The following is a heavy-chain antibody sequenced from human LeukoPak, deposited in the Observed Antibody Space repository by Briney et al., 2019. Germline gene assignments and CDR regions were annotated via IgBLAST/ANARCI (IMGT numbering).Heavy chain of an antibody. D-gene: IGHD4-17*01. V-gene: IGHV1-69*05. Sequence: SVKVSSKTSGGTFNNSAISWVRQAPGQGLEWLEGIMPLFGTAGYAQKFQGRVTITKDESTRTVYLELTSLTSDDTAVYYCASDAHGDYGSGWFDPWGQGTLVSVSS. CDR1: GGTFNNSA. CDR2: IMPLFGTA. CDR3: ASDAHGDYGSGWFDP. J-gene: IGHJ5*02.